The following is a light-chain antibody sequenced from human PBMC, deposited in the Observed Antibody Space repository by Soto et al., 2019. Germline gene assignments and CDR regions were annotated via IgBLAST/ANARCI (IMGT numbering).Light chain of an antibody. CDR1: HNVNSDF. CDR3: QQYGHSPWT. Sequence: EVVLTQSPGTLSLSPGERATLSCRPSHNVNSDFLAWYQQKPGQAPSLLIYATSSRATGIPDRFSGSGSGTDFTLTISRLEPEDFAVYYCQQYGHSPWTFGQGIKVEIK. CDR2: ATS. J-gene: IGKJ1*01. V-gene: IGKV3-20*01.